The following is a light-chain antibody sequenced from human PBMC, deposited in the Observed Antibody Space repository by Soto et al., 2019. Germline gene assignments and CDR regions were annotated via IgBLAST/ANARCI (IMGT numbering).Light chain of an antibody. J-gene: IGLJ3*02. V-gene: IGLV2-14*01. Sequence: QSVLTQPASVSGSPGQSITIYCTGTSSDVGGYNYVSWYQQHPGKAPKLMIYEVSNRLSGVSNRFSGSKSGNTASLTISGLQAEDEADYYCSSYTRSSTWVFGGGTKVTV. CDR3: SSYTRSSTWV. CDR2: EVS. CDR1: SSDVGGYNY.